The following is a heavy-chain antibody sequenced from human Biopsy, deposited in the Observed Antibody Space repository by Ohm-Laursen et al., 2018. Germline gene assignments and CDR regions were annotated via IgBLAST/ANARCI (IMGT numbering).Heavy chain of an antibody. CDR3: ALQSVAQMKNFDY. D-gene: IGHD6-19*01. V-gene: IGHV1-2*02. CDR1: GFSFTGYY. Sequence: ASVKVSCKASGFSFTGYYIHWVRQAPGQGLEWMGWISPKSGGTNYAQKFQGNIAMTKNTSMSTAYMEMSRLRSDDTAVYYCALQSVAQMKNFDYWGQGTLATVSS. J-gene: IGHJ4*02. CDR2: ISPKSGGT.